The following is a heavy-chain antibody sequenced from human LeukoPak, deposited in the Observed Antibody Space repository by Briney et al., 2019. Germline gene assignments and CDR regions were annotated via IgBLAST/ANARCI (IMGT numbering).Heavy chain of an antibody. CDR1: GFTFSSYG. CDR3: AKGGGPMVRGPRDYYGMDV. CDR2: ISYDGSNK. V-gene: IGHV3-30*18. D-gene: IGHD3-10*01. Sequence: GGSLRLSCAASGFTFSSYGMHWVRQAPGKGLEWVAVISYDGSNKYYADSVKGRFTISRDNSKNTLYLQMNSLRAEDTAVYYCAKGGGPMVRGPRDYYGMDVWGQGTTVTVSS. J-gene: IGHJ6*02.